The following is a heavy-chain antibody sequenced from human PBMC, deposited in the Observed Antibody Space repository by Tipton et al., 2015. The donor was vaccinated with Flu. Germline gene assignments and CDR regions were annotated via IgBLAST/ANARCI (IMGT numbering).Heavy chain of an antibody. CDR3: ARDYYYDSSGYPGY. CDR1: GFTFSDYY. Sequence: SLRLSCAASGFTFSDYYMSWIRQAPGKGLEWVSYISSSGSTIYYADSVKGRFTISRDNAKNSLYLQMDSLRAEDTAVYYCARDYYYDSSGYPGYWGQGTLVTVSS. V-gene: IGHV3-11*01. CDR2: ISSSGSTI. D-gene: IGHD3-22*01. J-gene: IGHJ4*02.